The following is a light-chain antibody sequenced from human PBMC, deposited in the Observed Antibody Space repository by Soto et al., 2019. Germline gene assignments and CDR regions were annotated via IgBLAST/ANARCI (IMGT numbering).Light chain of an antibody. J-gene: IGKJ1*01. V-gene: IGKV1-5*01. CDR1: QSSSRL. Sequence: DIPITQSPTTLSASVGDRVTITCRASQSSSRLLAWYQQKPETAPKLLIHDVSSLQGGVPARFSGSGAGTEFTLTSSGLQPDDFETYYCQQYINDWAFGQGTKVE. CDR3: QQYINDWA. CDR2: DVS.